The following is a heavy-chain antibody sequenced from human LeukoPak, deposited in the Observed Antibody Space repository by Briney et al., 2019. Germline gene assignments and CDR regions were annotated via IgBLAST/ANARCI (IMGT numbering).Heavy chain of an antibody. CDR3: ARYQGTYYYDSSGYRNDAFDI. CDR2: INHSGST. CDR1: GGSFSGYY. Sequence: SETLSLTCAVYGGSFSGYYWSWIRQPPGKGLEWIGEINHSGSTNYNPSLKSRVTISVDTSKNQFSLKLSSVTAADTAVYYCARYQGTYYYDSSGYRNDAFDIWGQGTMVTVSS. V-gene: IGHV4-34*01. J-gene: IGHJ3*02. D-gene: IGHD3-22*01.